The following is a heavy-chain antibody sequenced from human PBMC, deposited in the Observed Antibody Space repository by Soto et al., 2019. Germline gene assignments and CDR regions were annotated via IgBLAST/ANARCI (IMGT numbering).Heavy chain of an antibody. J-gene: IGHJ5*02. V-gene: IGHV1-69*02. D-gene: IGHD1-20*01. Sequence: SVKVSCKASGGTFSSYTISWVRQAPGQGLEWMGRIIPILGIANYAQKFQGRVTITADKSTSTAYMELSSLRSEDTAVYYCARGPREIITGTNWFDPWGQGTLVTVSS. CDR1: GGTFSSYT. CDR3: ARGPREIITGTNWFDP. CDR2: IIPILGIA.